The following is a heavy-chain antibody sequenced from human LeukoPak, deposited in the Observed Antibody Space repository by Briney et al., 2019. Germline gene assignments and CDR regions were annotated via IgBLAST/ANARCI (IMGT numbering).Heavy chain of an antibody. CDR2: INHSGST. D-gene: IGHD4-17*01. V-gene: IGHV4-34*01. Sequence: SETLSLTCAVYGGSFSDYYGSWIRQPPGKGLEWIGEINHSGSTNYNPSLKSRVTISVDTSKNQFSLKLSSVTAADTAVYYCARLGGSRTGLRGTFFDYWGQGTLVTVSS. CDR1: GGSFSDYY. CDR3: ARLGGSRTGLRGTFFDY. J-gene: IGHJ4*02.